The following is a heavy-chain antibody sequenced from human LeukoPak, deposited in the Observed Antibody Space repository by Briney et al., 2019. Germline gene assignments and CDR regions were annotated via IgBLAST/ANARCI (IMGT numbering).Heavy chain of an antibody. CDR1: GFTFSDYY. J-gene: IGHJ5*02. V-gene: IGHV3-11*04. Sequence: GGSLRLSCAASGFTFSDYYMSWIRQAPGKGLEWVSYISSSGSTIYYADSVKGRFTISRDNAKNSLYLQMNSLRAEDTAVYYCARDITTVTSNWFDPWGQGTLVTVSS. CDR2: ISSSGSTI. CDR3: ARDITTVTSNWFDP. D-gene: IGHD4-17*01.